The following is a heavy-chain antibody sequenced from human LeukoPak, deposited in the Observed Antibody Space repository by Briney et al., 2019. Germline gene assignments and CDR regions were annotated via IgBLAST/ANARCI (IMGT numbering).Heavy chain of an antibody. CDR1: GFTFSSYS. CDR3: AKRSMMVRGVSHFAMDV. D-gene: IGHD3-10*01. Sequence: HTGGSLRLSCAASGFTFSSYSMSWARQPPGKGLEWVSAISPTGEGTYYADSVKGRLTISRDNSKNMVYLQMNSLRAEDTAVYYCAKRSMMVRGVSHFAMDVWGQGTTVTVSS. V-gene: IGHV3-23*01. J-gene: IGHJ6*02. CDR2: ISPTGEGT.